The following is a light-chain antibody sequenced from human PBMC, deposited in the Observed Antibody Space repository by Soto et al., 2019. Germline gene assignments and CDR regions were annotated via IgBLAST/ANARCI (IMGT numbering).Light chain of an antibody. CDR2: EVS. Sequence: QSALTQPASVSGSPGQSITISCTGTSSDVGGYNYVSWYQQNPGKAPKLMIYEVSNRPSGVSNRFSGSKSGNTASLTISGLQAEDEADYYCSSYTSSSTPHVVFGGGTKLTGL. V-gene: IGLV2-14*01. CDR3: SSYTSSSTPHVV. J-gene: IGLJ2*01. CDR1: SSDVGGYNY.